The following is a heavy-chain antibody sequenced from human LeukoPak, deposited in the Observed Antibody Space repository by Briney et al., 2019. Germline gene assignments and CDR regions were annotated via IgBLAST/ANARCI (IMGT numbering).Heavy chain of an antibody. V-gene: IGHV4-39*01. CDR1: GGSIISSSYY. Sequence: SETLSLTCTVSGGSIISSSYYWGWIRQPPGRGLEWIGNIYYSGSPYYNPSLKSRVTISVDTSKNQFSLKLSSVTAADTAVYYCARHENGDNYFDNWGQGTLVSVSA. CDR2: IYYSGSP. CDR3: ARHENGDNYFDN. D-gene: IGHD3-10*01. J-gene: IGHJ4*02.